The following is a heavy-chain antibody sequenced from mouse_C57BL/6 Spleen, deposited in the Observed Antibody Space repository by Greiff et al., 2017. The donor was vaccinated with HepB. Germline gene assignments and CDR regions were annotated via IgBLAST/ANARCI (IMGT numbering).Heavy chain of an antibody. V-gene: IGHV3-6*01. Sequence: VQLKESGPGLVKPSQSLSLTCSVTGYSITSGYYWNWIRQFPGNKLEWMGYISYDGSNNYNPSLKNRISITRDTSKNQFFLKLNSVTTEDTATYYCARDYDYGFAYWGQGTLVTVSA. CDR1: GYSITSGYY. CDR3: ARDYDYGFAY. D-gene: IGHD2-4*01. J-gene: IGHJ3*01. CDR2: ISYDGSN.